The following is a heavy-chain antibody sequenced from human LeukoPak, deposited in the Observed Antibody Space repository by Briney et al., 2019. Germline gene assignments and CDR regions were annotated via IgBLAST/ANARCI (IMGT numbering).Heavy chain of an antibody. Sequence: PSETLSLTCTVSGGSISSSSYYWGWIRQPPGKGLEWIGSLYYSGNTYYNPSLKSRVTISADTSKNQFSLKLSSVTAADTAVYHCAMNGQSGFSFDPWGRGTLVTVSS. J-gene: IGHJ5*02. V-gene: IGHV4-39*07. CDR3: AMNGQSGFSFDP. CDR1: GGSISSSSYY. D-gene: IGHD1-26*01. CDR2: LYYSGNT.